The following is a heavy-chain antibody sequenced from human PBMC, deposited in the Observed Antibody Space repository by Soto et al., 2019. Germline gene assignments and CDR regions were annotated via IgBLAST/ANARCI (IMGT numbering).Heavy chain of an antibody. V-gene: IGHV4-59*01. J-gene: IGHJ4*02. CDR2: IYYSGNT. CDR1: AGSISGYY. CDR3: ARGGSGYPFDY. Sequence: LSLTCTVSAGSISGYYWSWIRQPPGKGLEWIAYIYYSGNTNYNPSLKSRVTISLDTSKNQFSLKVRSVTAADTAVYYCARGGSGYPFDYWGQGTLVTVSS. D-gene: IGHD3-22*01.